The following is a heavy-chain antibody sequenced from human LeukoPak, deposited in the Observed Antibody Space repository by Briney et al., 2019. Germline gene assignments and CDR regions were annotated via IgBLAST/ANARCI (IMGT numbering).Heavy chain of an antibody. V-gene: IGHV3-9*01. CDR2: ISGNSGSI. J-gene: IGHJ4*02. CDR3: AKDSMVRGVPVYFDY. CDR1: GFTFDDYA. D-gene: IGHD3-10*01. Sequence: GGSLRLSCAASGFTFDDYAMHWVRQAPGKGLEWVSGISGNSGSIGYADSVKGRFTISRDNAKNSLYLQMNSLRAEDTALYYCAKDSMVRGVPVYFDYWGQGTLVTVSS.